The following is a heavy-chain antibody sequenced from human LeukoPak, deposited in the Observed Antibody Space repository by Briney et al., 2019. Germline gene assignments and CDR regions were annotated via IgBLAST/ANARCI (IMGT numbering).Heavy chain of an antibody. J-gene: IGHJ4*02. CDR2: ISYDGSNK. CDR3: ARSSSTSCCDFDY. Sequence: GRSLRLSCTGSGFKFGSYAMSWVRQAPGKGLEWVAVISYDGSNKYYADSVKGRFTISRDNSKNTLYLQMNSLRAEDTAVYYCARSSSTSCCDFDYWGQGTLVTVSS. V-gene: IGHV3-30-3*01. CDR1: GFKFGSYA. D-gene: IGHD2-2*01.